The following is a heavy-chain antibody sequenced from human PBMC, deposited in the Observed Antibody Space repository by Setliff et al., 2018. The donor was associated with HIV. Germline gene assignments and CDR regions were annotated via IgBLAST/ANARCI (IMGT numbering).Heavy chain of an antibody. CDR3: ATRPRIAARPFDY. V-gene: IGHV4-39*07. CDR1: GGSISSSSYY. D-gene: IGHD6-6*01. CDR2: IYYSGST. J-gene: IGHJ4*02. Sequence: PSETLSLTCTVSGGSISSSSYYWGWIRQPPGKGLEWIGTIYYSGSTYYNPSLKSRVTISVDTSKNQFSLKLRSMTAADTAVYYCATRPRIAARPFDYWGQGMLVTVSS.